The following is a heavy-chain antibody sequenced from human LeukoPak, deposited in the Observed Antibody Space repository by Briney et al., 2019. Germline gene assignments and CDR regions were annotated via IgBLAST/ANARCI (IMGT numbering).Heavy chain of an antibody. Sequence: GGSLRLSCAVSGFTFSSYAMSWVRQAPGKGLEWVSAISGSGGSTYYADSVKGRFTISRDNSKNTLYLQMNSLRAEDTAVYYCAKHFYGDYYFDYWGQGTLVTVSS. D-gene: IGHD4-17*01. J-gene: IGHJ4*02. V-gene: IGHV3-23*01. CDR2: ISGSGGST. CDR1: GFTFSSYA. CDR3: AKHFYGDYYFDY.